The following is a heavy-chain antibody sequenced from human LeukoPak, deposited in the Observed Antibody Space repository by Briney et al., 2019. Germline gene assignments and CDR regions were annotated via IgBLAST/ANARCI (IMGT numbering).Heavy chain of an antibody. CDR3: ATDYGGRKFDP. CDR2: INPSTGST. J-gene: IGHJ5*02. V-gene: IGHV1-2*02. D-gene: IGHD1-26*01. CDR1: GYTFTNHY. Sequence: ASVKVSCKASGYTFTNHYMHCVRQAPGQGLEWMGWINPSTGSTVYPQKFQDRVAMTRDTAISTVYMELSRLRLDDTALYYCATDYGGRKFDPWGQGTLVTVSS.